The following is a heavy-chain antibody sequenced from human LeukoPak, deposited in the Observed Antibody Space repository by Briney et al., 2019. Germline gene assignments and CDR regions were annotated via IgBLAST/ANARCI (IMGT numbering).Heavy chain of an antibody. CDR1: GDSVSSNSAA. CDR2: TYYRSKWYN. D-gene: IGHD3-22*01. J-gene: IGHJ4*02. CDR3: AREYYYDSSGYYYNPYIDY. Sequence: SQTLSLTCAISGDSVSSNSAAWNWIRQSPSRGLEWLGRTYYRSKWYNDYAVSVKSRITINPDTSKNQFSLQLNSVTPKDTAVYYCAREYYYDSSGYYYNPYIDYWGQGTLVTVSS. V-gene: IGHV6-1*01.